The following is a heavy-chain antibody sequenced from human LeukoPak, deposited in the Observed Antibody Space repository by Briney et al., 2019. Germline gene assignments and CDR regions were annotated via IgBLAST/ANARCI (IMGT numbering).Heavy chain of an antibody. D-gene: IGHD3-10*01. CDR2: ISSGSSYI. V-gene: IGHV3-21*04. Sequence: PGGSLRLSCAASGFTFSSYTMNWVRQAPGKGLEWVSIISSGSSYIHYADSVKGRFTISRDNAKNSLYLQMNSLGAEDTAVYYCSKDSRLGAFDIWGQGTMVTVSS. CDR3: SKDSRLGAFDI. J-gene: IGHJ3*02. CDR1: GFTFSSYT.